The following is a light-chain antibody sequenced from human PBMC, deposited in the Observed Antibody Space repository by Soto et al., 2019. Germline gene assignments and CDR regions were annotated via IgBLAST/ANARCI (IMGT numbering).Light chain of an antibody. J-gene: IGKJ2*01. CDR1: QSVSTN. CDR3: QQYNEWYT. CDR2: GAS. Sequence: VMTQSPATLSVSPGERATLSCRASQSVSTNLAWYQQKPGQAPRLLIYGASTRATGVPGRFSGSGSGTEFTLTINSLQPEDFAVYYCQQYNEWYTFGQGTKLEIK. V-gene: IGKV3-15*01.